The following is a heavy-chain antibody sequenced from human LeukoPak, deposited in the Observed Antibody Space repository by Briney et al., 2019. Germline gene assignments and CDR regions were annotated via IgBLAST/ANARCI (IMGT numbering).Heavy chain of an antibody. Sequence: SVKVSCKASGGTFSSYAISWVRQAPGQGLEWMGRIIPILGIANYAQKFQGRVTITADKSTSTTYMELSSLRSEDTAVYYCARVVTTTDYYFDYWGQGTLVTVSS. V-gene: IGHV1-69*04. CDR3: ARVVTTTDYYFDY. CDR1: GGTFSSYA. CDR2: IIPILGIA. J-gene: IGHJ4*02. D-gene: IGHD4-17*01.